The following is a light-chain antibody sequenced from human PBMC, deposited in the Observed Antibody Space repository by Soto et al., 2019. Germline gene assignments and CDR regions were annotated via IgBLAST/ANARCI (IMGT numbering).Light chain of an antibody. Sequence: QSALTQPPSASGSPGQSVTISCTGTSSDVGGYNYVSWYQQHPGKVPKLMVYEVNKRPSGVPDRFSGSKSGNTASLTVSGLTAEDEADYYCTSYAGGNNVFGTGTKVTVL. V-gene: IGLV2-8*01. J-gene: IGLJ1*01. CDR2: EVN. CDR3: TSYAGGNNV. CDR1: SSDVGGYNY.